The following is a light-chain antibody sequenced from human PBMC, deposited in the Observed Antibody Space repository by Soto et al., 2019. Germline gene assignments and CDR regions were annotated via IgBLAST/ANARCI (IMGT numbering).Light chain of an antibody. Sequence: ETVLTQSPGTVSLSPGERATLSCRTSQSVKSNYLAWYQQKPGQAPRLIIYGVFNRATGIPDRFSGSGSGTDFTLTISGLEPEDSAVYYCQHYAGSPRTFGQGTKLEIK. J-gene: IGKJ2*01. CDR3: QHYAGSPRT. CDR2: GVF. CDR1: QSVKSNY. V-gene: IGKV3-20*01.